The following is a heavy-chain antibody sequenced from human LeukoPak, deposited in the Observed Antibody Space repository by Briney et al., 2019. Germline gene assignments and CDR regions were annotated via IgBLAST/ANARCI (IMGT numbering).Heavy chain of an antibody. CDR2: ISGNGDIT. CDR1: GFTFSSYA. CDR3: AKVTGGDMITYGGLDY. V-gene: IGHV3-23*01. J-gene: IGHJ4*02. Sequence: GGSLRLSCAASGFTFSSYAMSWVRQAPGKGLEWVSAISGNGDITYCTDSVKGRFTISRDNSKNTLYLQMNSLRAEDTAVYYCAKVTGGDMITYGGLDYWGQGTLVVVSS. D-gene: IGHD3-16*01.